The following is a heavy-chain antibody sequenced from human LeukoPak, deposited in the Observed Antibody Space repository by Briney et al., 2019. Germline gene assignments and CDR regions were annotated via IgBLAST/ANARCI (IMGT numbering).Heavy chain of an antibody. Sequence: GASVKVSCKACGYSFTRYGISWVRQAPGQGLEWMGWISAYNGNTNYAQKLQGRVTMTTDTSTSTAYMELRSLRSDDTAVYYCARDVPIVVVPAAMAYYYYYYMDVWGKGTTVTVSS. V-gene: IGHV1-18*01. CDR3: ARDVPIVVVPAAMAYYYYYYMDV. CDR1: GYSFTRYG. J-gene: IGHJ6*03. CDR2: ISAYNGNT. D-gene: IGHD2-2*01.